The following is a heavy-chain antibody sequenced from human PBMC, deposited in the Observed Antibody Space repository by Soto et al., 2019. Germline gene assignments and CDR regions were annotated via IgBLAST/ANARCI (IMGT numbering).Heavy chain of an antibody. CDR2: IYSGGST. D-gene: IGHD1-26*01. V-gene: IGHV3-53*01. CDR3: AREMGATSEGDWLDP. CDR1: GFTVSSNY. Sequence: PGGSLRLSCAASGFTVSSNYMSCVRQPPGKGLEWVSVIYSGGSTYYADSVKGRFTISRDNSKNTLYLQMNSLRAEDTAVYYCAREMGATSEGDWLDPWGQGTLVTVSS. J-gene: IGHJ5*02.